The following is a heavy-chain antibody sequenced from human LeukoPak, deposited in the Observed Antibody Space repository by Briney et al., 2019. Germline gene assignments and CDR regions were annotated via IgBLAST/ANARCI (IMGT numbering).Heavy chain of an antibody. CDR1: GFTFSDYY. D-gene: IGHD1-26*01. Sequence: GGSLRLSCAASGFTFSDYYMSWIRQAPGKGLEWVSYISSSGSTIYYADSVKGRFTIPRDNAKNSLYLQMNSLRAEDTALYYCARKGWELPVLDFDYWGQGTLVTVSS. J-gene: IGHJ4*02. CDR2: ISSSGSTI. CDR3: ARKGWELPVLDFDY. V-gene: IGHV3-11*01.